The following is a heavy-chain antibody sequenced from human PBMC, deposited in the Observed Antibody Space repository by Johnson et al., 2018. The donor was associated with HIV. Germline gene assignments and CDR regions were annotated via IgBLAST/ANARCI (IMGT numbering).Heavy chain of an antibody. J-gene: IGHJ3*02. CDR3: ASLPGGMNNALDI. Sequence: VQLVESGGGVVRPGGSLSLSCAASGFTFNSFGVHWVRQAPGKGLEWVAFIRDDGSNEDYADSVKGRFTISRDNSKNTLYLQMNSLRAEDTAVYYSASLPGGMNNALDIWGRGTMVIVST. D-gene: IGHD1-14*01. V-gene: IGHV3-30*02. CDR1: GFTFNSFG. CDR2: IRDDGSNE.